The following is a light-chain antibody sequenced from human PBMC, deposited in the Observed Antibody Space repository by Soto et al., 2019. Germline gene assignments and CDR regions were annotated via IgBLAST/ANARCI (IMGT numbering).Light chain of an antibody. Sequence: EIVLTQSPGTLSLSPGERATLSCRASQSVSSNYLAWYQQKPGQAPRLLIYYTSNRATGIPARFSGSGSGTDFTLTISRLAPEDFAIYYCQKYNSWPPITFGQGTRLEIK. CDR1: QSVSSNY. J-gene: IGKJ5*01. CDR3: QKYNSWPPIT. CDR2: YTS. V-gene: IGKV3-20*01.